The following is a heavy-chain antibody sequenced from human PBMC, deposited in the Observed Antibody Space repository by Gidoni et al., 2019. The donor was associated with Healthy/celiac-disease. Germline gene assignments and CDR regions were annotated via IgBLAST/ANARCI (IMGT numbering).Heavy chain of an antibody. CDR2: SNPSGGST. V-gene: IGHV1-46*01. J-gene: IGHJ6*02. CDR1: GYTFTSYY. CDR3: ARDNKIYYGMDV. Sequence: QVQLVQSGAEVKKPGASVKVSCKASGYTFTSYYMHWVRQAPGQGLEWMGISNPSGGSTSYAQKFQGRVTMTRDTSTSTVYMELSSLRSEDTAVYYCARDNKIYYGMDVWGQGTTVTVSS.